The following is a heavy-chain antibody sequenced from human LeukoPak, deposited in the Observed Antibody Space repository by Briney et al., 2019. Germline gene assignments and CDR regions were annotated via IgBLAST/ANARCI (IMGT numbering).Heavy chain of an antibody. Sequence: PGGSLRLSCAASGFTFSSYSMNWVRQAPGKGLEWVSSISSSSSYIYYADSVKGRFTISRDNAKNSLYLQMNSLRAEDTAVYYCARSIDCGGDCYSKYFQHWGQGTLVTVSS. CDR2: ISSSSSYI. D-gene: IGHD2-21*02. J-gene: IGHJ1*01. CDR1: GFTFSSYS. CDR3: ARSIDCGGDCYSKYFQH. V-gene: IGHV3-21*01.